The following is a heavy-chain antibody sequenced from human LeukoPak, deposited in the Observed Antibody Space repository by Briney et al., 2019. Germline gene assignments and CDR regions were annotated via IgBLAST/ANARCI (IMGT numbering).Heavy chain of an antibody. CDR2: IYHSGST. J-gene: IGHJ4*02. CDR3: ARVFVLGDYTPFDY. D-gene: IGHD4-17*01. Sequence: PSGTLSLTCAVSGGSISSSNWWSWVRQPPGKGLEWIGEIYHSGSTNYNPSLKSRVTISVDKSKKQFSLKLSSVTAADTAVYYCARVFVLGDYTPFDYWGQGTLVTVSS. CDR1: GGSISSSNW. V-gene: IGHV4-4*02.